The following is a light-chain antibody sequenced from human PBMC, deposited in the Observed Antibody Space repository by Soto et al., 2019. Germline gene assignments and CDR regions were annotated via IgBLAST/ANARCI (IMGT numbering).Light chain of an antibody. CDR3: CSYAGRYTYV. CDR2: DVS. CDR1: GNDVGAYNY. J-gene: IGLJ1*01. V-gene: IGLV2-11*01. Sequence: QSALTQPRSVSGSPGQSVTISCTGTGNDVGAYNYVSWYQQHPGRPPKLMIYDVSKRPSGVPDRFSGSKSGNTASLTISGLQTEDEADYYCCSYAGRYTYVFGTGTKVTVL.